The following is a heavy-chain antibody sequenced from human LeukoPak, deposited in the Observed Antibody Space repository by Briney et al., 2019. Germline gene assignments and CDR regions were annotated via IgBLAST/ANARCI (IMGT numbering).Heavy chain of an antibody. CDR3: ATDLRYCSSTSCYSQNHDY. CDR1: GYTPTELS. CDR2: FDPEDGET. V-gene: IGHV1-24*01. J-gene: IGHJ4*02. D-gene: IGHD2-2*01. Sequence: ASVKVSCKVSGYTPTELSMHWVRQAPGKGLEWMGGFDPEDGETIYAQKFQGRVTMTEDTSTDTAYMELSSLRSEDTAVYYCATDLRYCSSTSCYSQNHDYWGQGTLVTVSS.